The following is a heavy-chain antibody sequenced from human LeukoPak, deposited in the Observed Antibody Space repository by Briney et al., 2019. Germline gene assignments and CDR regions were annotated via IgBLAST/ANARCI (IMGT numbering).Heavy chain of an antibody. CDR2: INHSGST. J-gene: IGHJ4*02. V-gene: IGHV4-34*01. Sequence: TSETLSLTCAVYGGSFSGYYWSWIRQPPGKGLEWIGEINHSGSTNYNPSLKSRVTISVDTSKNQFSLKLSSVTAADTAVYYCARGRGSGSYYAYWGQGTLVTVSS. CDR1: GGSFSGYY. CDR3: ARGRGSGSYYAY. D-gene: IGHD1-26*01.